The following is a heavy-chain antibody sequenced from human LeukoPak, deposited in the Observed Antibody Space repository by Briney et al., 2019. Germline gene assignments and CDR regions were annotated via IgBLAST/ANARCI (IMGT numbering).Heavy chain of an antibody. J-gene: IGHJ4*02. CDR1: GFTFSSYA. CDR3: ALGGDYVGFFDY. CDR2: ISGSGGST. V-gene: IGHV3-23*01. Sequence: GGSLRLSCAASGFTFSSYAMSWVRQAPGKGLEWVSAISGSGGSTYYADSVKGRFTISRDNSKNTLYLKMNSLRAEDTAVYYCALGGDYVGFFDYWGQGTLVTVSS. D-gene: IGHD4-23*01.